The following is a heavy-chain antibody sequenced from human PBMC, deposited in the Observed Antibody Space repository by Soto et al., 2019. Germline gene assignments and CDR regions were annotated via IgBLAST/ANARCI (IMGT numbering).Heavy chain of an antibody. CDR1: GFTFSSYG. Sequence: GGSLRLSCAASGFTFSSYGMHWVRQAPGKGLEWVAVIWYDGSNKYYADSVKGRFTISRDNSKNTLYLQMNSLRAEDTAVYYCARGMLKYNWFDPWGQGTLVTVSS. CDR2: IWYDGSNK. V-gene: IGHV3-33*01. J-gene: IGHJ5*02. D-gene: IGHD2-8*01. CDR3: ARGMLKYNWFDP.